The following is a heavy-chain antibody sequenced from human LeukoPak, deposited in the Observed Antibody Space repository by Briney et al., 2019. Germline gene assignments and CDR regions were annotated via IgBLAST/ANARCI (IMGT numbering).Heavy chain of an antibody. CDR3: AREGTTIGYGYAMDV. J-gene: IGHJ6*02. CDR2: INPNSGAT. Sequence: ASLKLSCKASGYTFTGYYMNWVRQAPGQGLEWIGWINPNSGATNYAQKFQGRVTMTRDTSISTTYMGLSSLISDDTAMYYCAREGTTIGYGYAMDVWGQGTTVTVSS. D-gene: IGHD1-1*01. CDR1: GYTFTGYY. V-gene: IGHV1-2*02.